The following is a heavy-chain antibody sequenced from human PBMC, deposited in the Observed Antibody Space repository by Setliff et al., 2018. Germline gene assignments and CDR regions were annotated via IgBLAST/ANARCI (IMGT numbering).Heavy chain of an antibody. CDR2: IIPIFGTT. V-gene: IGHV1-69*05. Sequence: SVKVSCKASGYTFTNYGVSWVRQAPGQGLEWMGGIIPIFGTTDYAQKFQGRVTITTDESTSTAYMEMSSLRSEDTAVYYCARERYFDYWGQGTLVTVSS. CDR1: GYTFTNYG. CDR3: ARERYFDY. J-gene: IGHJ4*02.